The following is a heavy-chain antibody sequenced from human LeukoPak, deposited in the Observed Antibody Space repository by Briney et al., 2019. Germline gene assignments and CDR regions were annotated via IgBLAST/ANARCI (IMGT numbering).Heavy chain of an antibody. CDR1: GGSFSGYY. D-gene: IGHD6-13*01. J-gene: IGHJ4*02. CDR2: INHSGST. Sequence: SETLSLTCAVYGGSFSGYYWSWIRQPPGKGLEWIGEINHSGSTNYNPSLKSRVTISVDTSKNQFSLKLSSVTAADTAVYYCARALYSSFDYWGQGTLVTVSS. V-gene: IGHV4-34*01. CDR3: ARALYSSFDY.